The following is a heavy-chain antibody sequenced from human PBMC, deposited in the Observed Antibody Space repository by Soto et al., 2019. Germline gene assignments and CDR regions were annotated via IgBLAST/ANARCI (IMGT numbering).Heavy chain of an antibody. CDR2: ISYDGSNK. D-gene: IGHD3-10*01. J-gene: IGHJ5*02. CDR3: AKDRYGSGKNWFDP. Sequence: QVQLVESGGGVVQPGRSLRLSCAASGFTFSSYGMHWVRQALGKCLEWVAVISYDGSNKYYADSVKGRFTISRDNSKNTLYLQMNSLRAEDTAVYYCAKDRYGSGKNWFDPWGQGTLVTLSS. CDR1: GFTFSSYG. V-gene: IGHV3-30*18.